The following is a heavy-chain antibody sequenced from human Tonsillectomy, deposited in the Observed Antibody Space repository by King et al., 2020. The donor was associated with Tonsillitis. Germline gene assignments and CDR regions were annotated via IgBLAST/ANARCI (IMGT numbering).Heavy chain of an antibody. Sequence: VQLQQWGAGLLKPSETLSLTCAVYGGSFSGYYWSWIRQPPGKGLEWIGEINHSGTTNYNPSLKSRVTISVDTSKNQFSLKLSSVTAADTAVYYCARGRDIYFDYWGQGTLVTVSS. CDR1: GGSFSGYY. CDR2: INHSGTT. CDR3: ARGRDIYFDY. D-gene: IGHD5-12*01. J-gene: IGHJ4*02. V-gene: IGHV4-34*01.